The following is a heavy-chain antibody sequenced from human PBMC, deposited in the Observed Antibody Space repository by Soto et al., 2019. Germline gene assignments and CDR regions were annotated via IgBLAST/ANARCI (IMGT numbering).Heavy chain of an antibody. J-gene: IGHJ4*02. D-gene: IGHD5-12*01. CDR3: VREVYIGYGHAIDY. CDR2: NYHSGTT. V-gene: IGHV4-59*01. CDR1: GVPISTYY. Sequence: SETLSLTCAVSGVPISTYYWSWIRQPPGKGLEWIGYNYHSGTTNYNPSLKSRVTISVDTSKNQFSLRLTSVTAADTAIYYCVREVYIGYGHAIDYSGQGTLVT.